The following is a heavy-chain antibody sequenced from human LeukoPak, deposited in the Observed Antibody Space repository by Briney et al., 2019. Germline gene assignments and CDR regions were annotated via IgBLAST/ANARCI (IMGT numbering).Heavy chain of an antibody. CDR3: ARAGRASAGDQAFDY. CDR2: IIPILGIA. Sequence: ASVKVSCKASGGTFSSYAISWVRQAPGQGLEWMGRIIPILGIANYAQKFQGRVTITADKSTSTAYMELSSLRSEDTAVYYCARAGRASAGDQAFDYWGQGTLVTISS. CDR1: GGTFSSYA. V-gene: IGHV1-69*04. J-gene: IGHJ4*02.